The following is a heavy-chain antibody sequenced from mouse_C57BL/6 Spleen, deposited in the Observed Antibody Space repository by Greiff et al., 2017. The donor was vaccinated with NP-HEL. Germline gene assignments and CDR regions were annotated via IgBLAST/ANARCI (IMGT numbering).Heavy chain of an antibody. CDR2: IYPGNSDT. Sequence: EVQLQQSGTVLARPGASVKMSCKTSGYTFTSYWMHWVKQRPGQGLEWIGAIYPGNSDTSYNQKFKGKAKLTAVTSASTAYMELSSLTNRDSAVYYCTRGGLYYGYDWFAYWGQGTLVTVSA. D-gene: IGHD2-2*01. CDR1: GYTFTSYW. CDR3: TRGGLYYGYDWFAY. V-gene: IGHV1-5*01. J-gene: IGHJ3*01.